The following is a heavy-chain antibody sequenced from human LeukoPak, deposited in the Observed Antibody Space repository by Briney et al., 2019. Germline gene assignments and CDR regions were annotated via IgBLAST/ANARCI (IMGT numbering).Heavy chain of an antibody. V-gene: IGHV3-73*01. CDR1: GFTFSGSD. CDR3: TRHNYDRSGYGAFDI. CDR2: IRSKTNNYAT. D-gene: IGHD3-22*01. J-gene: IGHJ3*02. Sequence: GGSLKLSCAASGFTFSGSDIHWVRQASGKGLEWVGHIRSKTNNYATADAASVKGRFTFSRDDSKNTAYIQMNSLKTEDTAVYYCTRHNYDRSGYGAFDIWGQGTMVAVSS.